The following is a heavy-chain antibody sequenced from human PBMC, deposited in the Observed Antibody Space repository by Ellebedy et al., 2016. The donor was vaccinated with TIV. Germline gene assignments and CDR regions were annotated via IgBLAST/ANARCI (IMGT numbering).Heavy chain of an antibody. CDR2: ISAYNGNT. CDR3: AREWLVTVGWAGGYYYGMDV. J-gene: IGHJ6*02. D-gene: IGHD6-19*01. V-gene: IGHV1-18*04. CDR1: GYTFTSYG. Sequence: AASVKVSCKASGYTFTSYGISWVRQAPGQGLEWMGWISAYNGNTNYAQKLQGRVTMTTDTSTSTAYMELRSLRSDDTAVYYCAREWLVTVGWAGGYYYGMDVWGQGTTVTVSS.